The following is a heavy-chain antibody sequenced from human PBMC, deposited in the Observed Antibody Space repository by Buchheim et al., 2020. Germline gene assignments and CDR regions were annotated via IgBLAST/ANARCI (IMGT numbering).Heavy chain of an antibody. CDR3: ARNKWPYGMDV. Sequence: EVQLVESGGGLVQPGGSLRLSCAASGFTFSRNSMNWVRQAPGKGLEWVSYISSSSGTIYYAASVKGRFTVSRDNAKNSLYLQMNSLRAEDTAVYYCARNKWPYGMDVWGQGTT. CDR2: ISSSSGTI. D-gene: IGHD5-12*01. CDR1: GFTFSRNS. V-gene: IGHV3-48*01. J-gene: IGHJ6*02.